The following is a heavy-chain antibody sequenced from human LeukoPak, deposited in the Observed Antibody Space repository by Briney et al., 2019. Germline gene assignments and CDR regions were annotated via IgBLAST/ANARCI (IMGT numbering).Heavy chain of an antibody. CDR1: GFTFSSYA. J-gene: IGHJ6*03. D-gene: IGHD5-18*01. Sequence: GGSLRLSCAASGFTFSSYAMHWVRQAPGKGLEWVSFISYHGTNKYYADSVKGRFTISRDNSKNTVNLQLNSLRAEDTAVYYCAREGYRYADYYCYYMDVWGKGTTVTVSS. CDR2: ISYHGTNK. V-gene: IGHV3-30*01. CDR3: AREGYRYADYYCYYMDV.